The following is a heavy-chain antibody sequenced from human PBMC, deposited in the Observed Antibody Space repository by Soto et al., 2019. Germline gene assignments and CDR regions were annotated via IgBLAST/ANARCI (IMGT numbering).Heavy chain of an antibody. J-gene: IGHJ6*02. V-gene: IGHV1-69*06. Sequence: QVQLVQSGAEVKKPGSSVKVSCKASGGTFSSYAISWVRQAPGQGLEWMGGIMPIFGTANYAQKLQGRVTITADKSTSTAYMELSSLRSEDTAVYYCARWVVAATEAPTDYGMDVWGQGTTVTVSS. CDR1: GGTFSSYA. CDR3: ARWVVAATEAPTDYGMDV. CDR2: IMPIFGTA. D-gene: IGHD2-15*01.